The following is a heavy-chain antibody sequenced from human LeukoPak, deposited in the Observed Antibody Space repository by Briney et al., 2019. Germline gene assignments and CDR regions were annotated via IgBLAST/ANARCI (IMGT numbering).Heavy chain of an antibody. CDR1: GGSFSGYY. D-gene: IGHD1-1*01. V-gene: IGHV4-59*01. CDR3: ARSDVERDAFDI. J-gene: IGHJ3*02. CDR2: IYYSGST. Sequence: SETLSLTCAVYGGSFSGYYWSWIRQPPGKGLEWIGYIYYSGSTNYNPSLKSRVTISVDTSKNQFSLKLSSVTAADTAVYYCARSDVERDAFDIWGQGTMVTVSS.